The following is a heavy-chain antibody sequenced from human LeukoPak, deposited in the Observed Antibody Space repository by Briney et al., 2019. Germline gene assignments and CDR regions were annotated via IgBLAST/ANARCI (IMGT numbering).Heavy chain of an antibody. CDR2: IDTAGDT. CDR1: GFTFNSYD. Sequence: GGSLRLSCAASGFTFNSYDMHWVRQVTGKRLEWVSAIDTAGDTYYPGSVKGRSTISRENAKNSLYLQMNSLRAGDTAVYYCARSTPYYDSRGYYYYYYGMDVWGQGTTVTVSS. V-gene: IGHV3-13*01. CDR3: ARSTPYYDSRGYYYYYYGMDV. D-gene: IGHD3-22*01. J-gene: IGHJ6*02.